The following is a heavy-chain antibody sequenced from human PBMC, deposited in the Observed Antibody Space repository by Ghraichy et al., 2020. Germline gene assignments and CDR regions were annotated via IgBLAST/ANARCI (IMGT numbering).Heavy chain of an antibody. V-gene: IGHV3-15*01. CDR3: TTGQHNPHYCGGDYWYFDL. J-gene: IGHJ2*01. D-gene: IGHD2-21*01. CDR2: IKSKTDGGTT. CDR1: GFTFSNAW. Sequence: GGSLRLSCAASGFTFSNAWMSWVRQAPGKGLEWVGRIKSKTDGGTTDYAAPVKGRFTISRDDSKNTLYLQMNSLKTEDTAVYYCTTGQHNPHYCGGDYWYFDLWGRGTLVTVSS.